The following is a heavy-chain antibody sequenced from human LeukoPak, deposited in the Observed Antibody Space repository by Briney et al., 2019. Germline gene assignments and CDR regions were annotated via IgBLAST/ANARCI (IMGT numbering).Heavy chain of an antibody. J-gene: IGHJ6*02. CDR3: ARDAGNSGYGMDV. CDR1: GFTFSRYA. CDR2: ITWSGSTI. V-gene: IGHV3-48*02. D-gene: IGHD5-12*01. Sequence: GGSLRLSCAASGFTFSRYAMNWVRQAPGKGLEWISHITWSGSTIFYADSVKGRFTISRDSAKNSLYLQMSSLRDEDTAVYYCARDAGNSGYGMDVWGQGTTVTVSS.